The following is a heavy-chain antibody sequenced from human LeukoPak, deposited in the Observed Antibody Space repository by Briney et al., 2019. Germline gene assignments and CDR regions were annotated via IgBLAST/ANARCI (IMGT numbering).Heavy chain of an antibody. CDR1: GGSISSYY. CDR2: IYYSGST. CDR3: ARVYFGAFDI. D-gene: IGHD2-8*01. Sequence: PSETLSLTCTVSGGSISSYYWSWIRQPPGKGREWMGYIYYSGSTNYNPSLKSRVTISVDTSKNQFSLNLSSVTAADPAVYYCARVYFGAFDIWGQGTMVSVSS. J-gene: IGHJ3*02. V-gene: IGHV4-59*01.